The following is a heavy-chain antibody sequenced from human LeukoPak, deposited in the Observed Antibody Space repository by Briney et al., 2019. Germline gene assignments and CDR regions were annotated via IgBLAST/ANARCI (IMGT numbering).Heavy chain of an antibody. J-gene: IGHJ5*02. V-gene: IGHV1-2*02. Sequence: GASVKVSCKASGYTFTGYYMHWVRQAPGQGLEWMGWINPNSGGTNYAQKFQGRVTMTRDTSISTAYMELSRLRSDDTAVYYCARDLIFGYGPYNWFDPWGQGTLVTVSS. CDR1: GYTFTGYY. D-gene: IGHD5-12*01. CDR2: INPNSGGT. CDR3: ARDLIFGYGPYNWFDP.